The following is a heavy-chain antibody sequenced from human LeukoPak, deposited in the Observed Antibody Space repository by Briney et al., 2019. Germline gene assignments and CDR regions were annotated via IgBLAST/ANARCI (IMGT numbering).Heavy chain of an antibody. J-gene: IGHJ4*02. CDR1: GGSISCGGYS. Sequence: ASETLSLTCAVSGGSISCGGYSWSWIRQPPGKGLEWIGYIYHSGSTYYNPSLKSRVTISVDRSKNQFSLKLSSVTAADTAVYYCARASHPRGFDYWGQGTLVTVSS. CDR3: ARASHPRGFDY. V-gene: IGHV4-30-2*01. CDR2: IYHSGST. D-gene: IGHD3-10*01.